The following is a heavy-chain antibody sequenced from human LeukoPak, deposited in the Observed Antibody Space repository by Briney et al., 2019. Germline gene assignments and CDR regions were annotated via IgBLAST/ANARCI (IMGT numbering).Heavy chain of an antibody. CDR1: GDSIASGSYY. V-gene: IGHV4-39*07. Sequence: SETLSLTCTVSGDSIASGSYYWGWIRQTPGKGLEWIGNIYSDGDTSFNPSLKSRITMSVDTSKIQFSLKLNSVTAADTAVYFCARDRGFWLYWGQGTLVSVSS. D-gene: IGHD3-3*01. J-gene: IGHJ4*02. CDR2: IYSDGDT. CDR3: ARDRGFWLY.